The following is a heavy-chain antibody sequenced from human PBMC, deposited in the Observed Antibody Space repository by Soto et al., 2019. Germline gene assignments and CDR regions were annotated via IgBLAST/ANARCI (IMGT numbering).Heavy chain of an antibody. D-gene: IGHD3-16*02. CDR1: GFTFSSYA. V-gene: IGHV3-30-3*01. J-gene: IGHJ6*02. CDR2: ISYDGSNK. Sequence: QVQLVESGGGVVQPGRSLRLSCAASGFTFSSYAMHWVRQAPGKGLEWVAVISYDGSNKYYADSVKGRFTISRDNSKNTLYLQMNSLRAEDTAVYYCARDAYYDYVWGSYRYTLPPPGGMDVWGQGTTVTVSS. CDR3: ARDAYYDYVWGSYRYTLPPPGGMDV.